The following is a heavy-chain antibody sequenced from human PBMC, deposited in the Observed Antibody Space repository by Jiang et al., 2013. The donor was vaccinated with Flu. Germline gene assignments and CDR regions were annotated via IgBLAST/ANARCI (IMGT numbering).Heavy chain of an antibody. CDR1: GFTFSDHY. Sequence: VQLLESGGGLVKPGGSLRLSCVASGFTFSDHYMSWIRQAPGKGLEWLSYISSTTSYTNYADSVKGRFRISRDNAKKSLYLQMNSLRAEDTAVYYCATVRGYKSGYPKYPFDYVGPGTLVTVSS. D-gene: IGHD5-18*01. CDR2: ISSTTSYT. J-gene: IGHJ4*02. CDR3: ATVRGYKSGYPKYPFDY. V-gene: IGHV3-11*03.